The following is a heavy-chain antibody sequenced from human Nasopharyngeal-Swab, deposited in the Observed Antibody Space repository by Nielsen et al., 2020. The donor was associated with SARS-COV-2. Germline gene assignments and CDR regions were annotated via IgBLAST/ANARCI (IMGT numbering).Heavy chain of an antibody. CDR1: GFTFSSYG. CDR2: IRYDGSNK. Sequence: GESLKISCAASGFTFSSYGMHWVRQAPGKGLEWVAFIRYDGSNKYYADSVKGRFTISRDNARNSLFLQMDSLRVEDTAIYYCAGNHDNTFWGQGSLVAVS. CDR3: AGNHDNTF. V-gene: IGHV3-30*02. J-gene: IGHJ4*02. D-gene: IGHD3-22*01.